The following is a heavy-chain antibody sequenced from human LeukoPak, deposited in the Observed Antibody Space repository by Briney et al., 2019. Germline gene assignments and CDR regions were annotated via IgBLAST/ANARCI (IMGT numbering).Heavy chain of an antibody. CDR2: ISWNSGSI. CDR3: AKDYSAAGRYGYFQH. Sequence: PGGSLRLSCAASGFTFDDYAMHWVRQAPGKGLEWVSGISWNSGSIGYADSVKGRFTISRDNAKNSLYLQMNSLRAEDTALYYCAKDYSAAGRYGYFQHWGQGTLVTVSS. J-gene: IGHJ1*01. V-gene: IGHV3-9*01. CDR1: GFTFDDYA. D-gene: IGHD6-13*01.